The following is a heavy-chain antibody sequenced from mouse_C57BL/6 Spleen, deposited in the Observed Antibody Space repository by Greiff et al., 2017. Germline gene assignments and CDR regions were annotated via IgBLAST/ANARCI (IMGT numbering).Heavy chain of an antibody. CDR3: ARHGRISWYFDV. J-gene: IGHJ1*03. CDR1: GYAFSGYW. D-gene: IGHD1-1*01. Sequence: QVQLQQSGAELVKPGASVKISCKASGYAFSGYWMNWVKQRPGKGLAWIGQIYPGDGDTTYNGKFTGKATLTAAKSSSTAYMQLSSLPSEDSAVYFGARHGRISWYFDVGGTGTTVTVSA. V-gene: IGHV1-80*01. CDR2: IYPGDGDT.